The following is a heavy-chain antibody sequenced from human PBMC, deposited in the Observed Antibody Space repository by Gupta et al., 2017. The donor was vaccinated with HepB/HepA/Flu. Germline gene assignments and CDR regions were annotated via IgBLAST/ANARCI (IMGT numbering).Heavy chain of an antibody. V-gene: IGHV4-4*07. Sequence: QVQLQESGPGLVKPSETLSLTCTVAGGSISSYYWSWIRQPAGKGLEWIARIYTSGSTNYNHSLKSRVTMSVDTSKNQFSLKLRSVTAADTTVYYCARDRPSTIFGDYWGQGTLVAVSS. CDR2: IYTSGST. CDR1: GGSISSYY. D-gene: IGHD3-3*01. CDR3: ARDRPSTIFGDY. J-gene: IGHJ4*02.